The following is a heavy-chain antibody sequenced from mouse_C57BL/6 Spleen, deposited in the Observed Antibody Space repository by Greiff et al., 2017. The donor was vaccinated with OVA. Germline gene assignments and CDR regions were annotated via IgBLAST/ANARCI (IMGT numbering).Heavy chain of an antibody. Sequence: VKLMESGAELVKPGASVKMSCKASGYTFTSYWITWVKQRPGQGLEWIGDIYPGSGSTNYNEKFKSKATLTVDTSSSTAYMQLSSLTSEDSAVYYCARARYYFDYWGQGTTLTVSS. CDR2: IYPGSGST. J-gene: IGHJ2*01. V-gene: IGHV1-55*01. CDR1: GYTFTSYW. CDR3: ARARYYFDY.